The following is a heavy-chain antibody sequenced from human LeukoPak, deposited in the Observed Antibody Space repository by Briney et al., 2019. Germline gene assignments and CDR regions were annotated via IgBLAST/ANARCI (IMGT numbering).Heavy chain of an antibody. J-gene: IGHJ4*02. V-gene: IGHV4-38-2*01. D-gene: IGHD1-20*01. Sequence: PSETLSLTCAVTGYSISSSGFSNSRDFYWAWIRQPPGKGLEWIGSVYHSGSTYYIPSLKSRATISMDTSKNHFSLKLTSVTAADTAVYYCAGIIGTVFDYWGLGTLVTVSS. CDR1: GYSISSSGFSNSRDFY. CDR2: VYHSGST. CDR3: AGIIGTVFDY.